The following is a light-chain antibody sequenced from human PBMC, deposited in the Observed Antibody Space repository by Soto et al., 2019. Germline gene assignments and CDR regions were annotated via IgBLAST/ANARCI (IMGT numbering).Light chain of an antibody. CDR2: EVS. CDR3: TSYAGSNTV. J-gene: IGLJ2*01. Sequence: QSALTQPPSASGSPGQSVTISCIGTSSDVGGYNYVSWYQQHPGKAPKLMIYEVSKRPSGVPDRFSGSKSGNTASLTVSGLQNEDEADYYCTSYAGSNTVFGGGTKLTVL. V-gene: IGLV2-8*01. CDR1: SSDVGGYNY.